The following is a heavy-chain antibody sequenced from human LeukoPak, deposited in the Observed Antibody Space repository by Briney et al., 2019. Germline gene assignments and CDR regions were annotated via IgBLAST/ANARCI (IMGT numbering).Heavy chain of an antibody. Sequence: GASLKVSCKASGGTFISYAISWARQAPGQGLEWRGRIIPIFGTANYAQKFQGRVTITTDESTSTAYMELSSLRSEDSAVYYCARGHCYSSGWYSYYYMDVGGKATTATVSS. CDR1: GGTFISYA. J-gene: IGHJ6*03. CDR3: ARGHCYSSGWYSYYYMDV. CDR2: IIPIFGTA. D-gene: IGHD6-19*01. V-gene: IGHV1-69*05.